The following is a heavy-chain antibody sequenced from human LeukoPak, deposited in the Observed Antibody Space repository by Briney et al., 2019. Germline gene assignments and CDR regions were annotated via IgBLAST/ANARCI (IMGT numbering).Heavy chain of an antibody. Sequence: PSETLSLTCTVSGGSIGTYYWSWIRQSPGKGLEWIGYIYVTGSTRYNPYLQSRFTISVDTSRNQFFLKMSPVPAAATAVYSCARHIGGGIEDMDVWGKGTKVTVSS. V-gene: IGHV4-59*08. CDR2: IYVTGST. J-gene: IGHJ6*03. D-gene: IGHD3-16*02. CDR3: ARHIGGGIEDMDV. CDR1: GGSIGTYY.